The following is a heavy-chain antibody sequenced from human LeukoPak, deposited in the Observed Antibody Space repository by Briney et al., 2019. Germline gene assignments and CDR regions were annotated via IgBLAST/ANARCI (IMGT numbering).Heavy chain of an antibody. J-gene: IGHJ4*02. CDR3: AGHFRGQQLVLPDY. V-gene: IGHV4-59*01. CDR1: GGSISTDY. CDR2: IYYSGST. D-gene: IGHD6-13*01. Sequence: SETLSLTCTVSGGSISTDYWSWIRQPPGKGLEWIGHIYYSGSTNYNSSLKSRVTISVDTSKNQFSLKLSSVTAADTAVYYCAGHFRGQQLVLPDYWGQGTLVTVSS.